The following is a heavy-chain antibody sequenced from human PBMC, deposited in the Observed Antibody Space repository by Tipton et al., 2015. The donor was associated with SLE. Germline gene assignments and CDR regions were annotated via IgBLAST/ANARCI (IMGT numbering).Heavy chain of an antibody. CDR2: IYYSGST. Sequence: TLSLTCTVSGGSISSYYWSWTRQSPGKGLEWIGYIYYSGSTNYNPSLKSRVTISVDTSKNQFSLKLSSVTAADTAVYYCARSRYSSSSYYYYYMDVWGKGTTVTVSS. J-gene: IGHJ6*03. D-gene: IGHD6-6*01. V-gene: IGHV4-59*01. CDR3: ARSRYSSSSYYYYYMDV. CDR1: GGSISSYY.